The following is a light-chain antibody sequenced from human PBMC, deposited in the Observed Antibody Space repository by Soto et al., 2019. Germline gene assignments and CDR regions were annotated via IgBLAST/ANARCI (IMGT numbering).Light chain of an antibody. V-gene: IGLV2-14*01. CDR1: SSDVGRYNY. Sequence: QSALTQPASVSGSPGQSITISCTGTSSDVGRYNYVSWYQQHPVKAPKLMIYEVSNRPSGVSNRFSGSKSGNTASLTISGLQAEDEADYYCSSYTSSSTRVFGGGTKLTVL. CDR3: SSYTSSSTRV. J-gene: IGLJ3*02. CDR2: EVS.